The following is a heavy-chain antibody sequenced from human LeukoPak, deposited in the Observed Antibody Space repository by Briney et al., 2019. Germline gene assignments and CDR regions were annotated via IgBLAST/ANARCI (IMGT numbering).Heavy chain of an antibody. V-gene: IGHV4-59*08. D-gene: IGHD3-22*01. CDR1: GGSMSNYY. Sequence: SETLSLTCTVSGGSMSNYYWSWIRQPPGKGLEWIGYIYYSGSTNYNPSLKSRVTISVDTSKNQFSLKLSSVTAADTAVYYCARQAYVYYDSSGWGAFDIWGQGTMVTVSS. CDR2: IYYSGST. CDR3: ARQAYVYYDSSGWGAFDI. J-gene: IGHJ3*02.